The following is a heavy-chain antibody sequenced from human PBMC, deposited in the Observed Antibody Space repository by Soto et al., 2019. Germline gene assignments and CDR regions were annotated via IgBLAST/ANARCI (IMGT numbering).Heavy chain of an antibody. Sequence: SETLSLTCTVSGASVSSGTYYWSWIRQPPGKGLEWIGDIYSSGRTNYNPSLKSRVTISVDSSKNQFSLKLSSVTAADTAVYYCAKEAPNWFDPWGQGTLVTVSS. CDR2: IYSSGRT. CDR3: AKEAPNWFDP. V-gene: IGHV4-61*01. CDR1: GASVSSGTYY. J-gene: IGHJ5*02.